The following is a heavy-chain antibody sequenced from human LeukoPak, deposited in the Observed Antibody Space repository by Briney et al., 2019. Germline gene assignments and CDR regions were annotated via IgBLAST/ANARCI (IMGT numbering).Heavy chain of an antibody. Sequence: PSGTLSLTCTVSGYSISSGYYWGWIRQPPGKGLEWIGSIYHSGSTYYNPSLKSRVTISVDTSKNQFSLKLSSVTAADTAVYYCARSYYDSSGYYNFDYWGQGTLVTVSS. CDR2: IYHSGST. D-gene: IGHD3-22*01. V-gene: IGHV4-38-2*02. CDR3: ARSYYDSSGYYNFDY. CDR1: GYSISSGYY. J-gene: IGHJ4*02.